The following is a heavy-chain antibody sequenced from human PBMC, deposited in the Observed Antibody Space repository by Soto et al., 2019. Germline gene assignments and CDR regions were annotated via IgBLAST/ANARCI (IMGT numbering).Heavy chain of an antibody. V-gene: IGHV3-7*05. J-gene: IGHJ3*02. CDR2: IKQDGSEK. D-gene: IGHD3-22*01. Sequence: GGSLRLSCAASGFTFSSYWMSWVRQAPGKGLEWVANIKQDGSEKYYVDSVKSRFTISRDNAKNSLYLQMNSLRAEDTAVYYCARDRNYDSSGYSGFDAFDIWGQGTMVTVSS. CDR1: GFTFSSYW. CDR3: ARDRNYDSSGYSGFDAFDI.